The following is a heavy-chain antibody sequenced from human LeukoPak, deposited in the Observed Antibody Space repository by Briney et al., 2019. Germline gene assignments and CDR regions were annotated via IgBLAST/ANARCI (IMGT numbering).Heavy chain of an antibody. CDR3: ARGPSPDYDILSVEGGYYYGMDV. J-gene: IGHJ6*02. CDR1: GYTFSSDG. Sequence: ASVKLSCTASGYTFSSDGISWVRQAPGKGLEWMGWISAYNGNTNYAQKLQGRVTMTTDTSTSKAYMELRSLRYDDTAVYYCARGPSPDYDILSVEGGYYYGMDVWGQGTTVTVSS. D-gene: IGHD3-9*01. V-gene: IGHV1-18*01. CDR2: ISAYNGNT.